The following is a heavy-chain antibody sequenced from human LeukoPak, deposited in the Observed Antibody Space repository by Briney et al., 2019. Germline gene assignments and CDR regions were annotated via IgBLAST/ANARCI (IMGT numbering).Heavy chain of an antibody. D-gene: IGHD6-19*01. Sequence: GESLKISCKGSGSSFTRFWIGWVRQMPGKGLEWMGIIYPGDSDTRYSPSFQGQVTISADKSITTAYLQWSSLRASDTAMYYCARRDSSGWYSFGDYWGQGTLVTVSS. CDR1: GSSFTRFW. V-gene: IGHV5-51*01. CDR3: ARRDSSGWYSFGDY. CDR2: IYPGDSDT. J-gene: IGHJ4*02.